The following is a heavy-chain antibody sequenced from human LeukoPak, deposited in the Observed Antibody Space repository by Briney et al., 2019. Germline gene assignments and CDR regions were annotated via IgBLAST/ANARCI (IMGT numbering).Heavy chain of an antibody. D-gene: IGHD1-26*01. Sequence: GGSLRLSCAASGFTFDDYTMHWVRQAPGKGLEWVSLISWDGGSTYYADSVKGRFTISRDNSKNSLYLQMNSLRIEDTALYYCAKDLKAGATNYYYGMDVWGQGTTVTVSS. CDR2: ISWDGGST. CDR3: AKDLKAGATNYYYGMDV. J-gene: IGHJ6*02. CDR1: GFTFDDYT. V-gene: IGHV3-43*01.